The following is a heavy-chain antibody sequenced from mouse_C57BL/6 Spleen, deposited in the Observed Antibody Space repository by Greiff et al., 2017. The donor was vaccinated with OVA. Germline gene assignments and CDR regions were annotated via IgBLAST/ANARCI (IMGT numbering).Heavy chain of an antibody. D-gene: IGHD1-1*01. V-gene: IGHV5-16*01. CDR1: GFTFSDYY. Sequence: EVKLMESEGGLVQPGSSMKLSCTASGFTFSDYYMAWVRQVPEKGLEWVANINSDGSSTYYLDSLKSRFIISRDNAKNILYLQMSSLKSEDTATYYCARGYGSSSAWFAYWGQGTLVTVSA. CDR2: INSDGSST. J-gene: IGHJ3*01. CDR3: ARGYGSSSAWFAY.